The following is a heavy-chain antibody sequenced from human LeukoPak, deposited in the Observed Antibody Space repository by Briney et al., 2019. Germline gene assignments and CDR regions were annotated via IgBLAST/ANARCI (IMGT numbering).Heavy chain of an antibody. Sequence: SQTLSLTCAISRDSVSSNSAAWKWFTQSPARGLEGLGRTYHRSNWYNDYAVSVKSRITINPDTSRNQFSLQLNSVTPEDTAVYCCARDRDGYNAFDIWGQGTMVTVSS. CDR1: RDSVSSNSAA. J-gene: IGHJ3*02. V-gene: IGHV6-1*01. D-gene: IGHD5-24*01. CDR3: ARDRDGYNAFDI. CDR2: TYHRSNWYN.